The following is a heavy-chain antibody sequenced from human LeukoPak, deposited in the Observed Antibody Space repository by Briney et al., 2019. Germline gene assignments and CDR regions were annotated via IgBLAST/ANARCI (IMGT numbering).Heavy chain of an antibody. CDR2: TSSGSSYT. Sequence: KPGGSLRLSCAASGFTFSDYYMSWIRQAPGKGLEWVSYTSSGSSYTAYADSVKGRFTISRDNAKNSLYLQMNSLRAEDTAVYYCARRYSNGWYFVFDIWGQGTMVTVSS. V-gene: IGHV3-11*06. D-gene: IGHD6-19*01. CDR3: ARRYSNGWYFVFDI. CDR1: GFTFSDYY. J-gene: IGHJ3*02.